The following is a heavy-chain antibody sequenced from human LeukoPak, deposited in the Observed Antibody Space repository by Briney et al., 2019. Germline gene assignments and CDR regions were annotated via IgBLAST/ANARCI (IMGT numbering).Heavy chain of an antibody. Sequence: SETLSLTCTVSGGSISSFHWSWIRQPPGKGLEWLGNIYTSESTNYNPSLKSRVTISVDTSKNRFSLKLSSVTAADTAVYYCARGDFWSAYYSSFYYMDVWGKGTTVTVSS. CDR1: GGSISSFH. CDR3: ARGDFWSAYYSSFYYMDV. D-gene: IGHD3-3*01. V-gene: IGHV4-4*09. CDR2: IYTSEST. J-gene: IGHJ6*03.